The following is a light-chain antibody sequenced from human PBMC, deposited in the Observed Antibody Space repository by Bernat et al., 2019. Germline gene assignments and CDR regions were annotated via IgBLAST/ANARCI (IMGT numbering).Light chain of an antibody. CDR2: DVN. V-gene: IGLV2-14*03. CDR3: TSYTSTRTGV. Sequence: SALTQPASVSGSPGQSITISCTGSSSDIGDYNYVSWYQQHPGKAPKLMIYDVNNRPSGVSNRFSGSKSGNTASLTISGLQAEDEADYYCTSYTSTRTGVFGGGTKLTVL. CDR1: SSDIGDYNY. J-gene: IGLJ3*02.